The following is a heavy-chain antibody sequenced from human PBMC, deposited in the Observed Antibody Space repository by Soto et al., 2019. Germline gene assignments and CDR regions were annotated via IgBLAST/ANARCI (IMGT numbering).Heavy chain of an antibody. CDR2: ICYSGST. D-gene: IGHD5-12*01. Sequence: SETLSLTCTVSGGSISSGDYYWSWIRQPPGKGLEWIGYICYSGSTYYNPSLKSRVTISVDTSKNQFSLKLSSVTAADTAVYYCATRRDGYKHFDYWGQGTLVTVSS. V-gene: IGHV4-30-4*01. J-gene: IGHJ4*02. CDR1: GGSISSGDYY. CDR3: ATRRDGYKHFDY.